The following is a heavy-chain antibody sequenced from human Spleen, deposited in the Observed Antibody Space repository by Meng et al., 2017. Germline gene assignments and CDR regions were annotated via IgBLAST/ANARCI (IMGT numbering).Heavy chain of an antibody. Sequence: QVQLQESGPGLVKPSQTLSLTCTVSGASISSGDYYWSWVRQPPGKGLEWIGEIPHRGSSAYNPSLKSRVSRSIDKSKNQFSLKLTSVTAADTAVYHCLRGSGGSVWGQGTLVTVSS. CDR2: IPHRGSS. CDR3: LRGSGGSV. V-gene: IGHV4-30-4*01. D-gene: IGHD3-10*01. CDR1: GASISSGDYY. J-gene: IGHJ1*01.